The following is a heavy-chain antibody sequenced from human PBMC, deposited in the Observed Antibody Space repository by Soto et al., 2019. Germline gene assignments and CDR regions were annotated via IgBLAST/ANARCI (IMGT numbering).Heavy chain of an antibody. CDR2: ISYDGSNK. D-gene: IGHD3-10*01. CDR3: AREGHITMVRGVMPPFDY. CDR1: GFTFSSYA. J-gene: IGHJ4*02. Sequence: AGGSLRLSCAASGFTFSSYAMHWVRQAPGKGLEWVAVISYDGSNKYYADSVKGRFTISRDNSKNTLYLQMNSLRAEDTAVYYCAREGHITMVRGVMPPFDYWGQGTLVTVSS. V-gene: IGHV3-30-3*01.